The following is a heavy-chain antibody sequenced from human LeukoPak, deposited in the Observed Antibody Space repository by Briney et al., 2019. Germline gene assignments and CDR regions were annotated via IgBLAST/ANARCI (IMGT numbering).Heavy chain of an antibody. CDR2: ISYDGSLK. Sequence: GGSLRLSCAASGFSFSTYAIQWVRQASGKGLEWVAVISYDGSLKYYAESVKGRSTISRDNSQNTVSLQVNSLRPDDTAVYYCARDKWGLGGKYPGWYFDLWGRGTLVTVSS. V-gene: IGHV3-30-3*01. D-gene: IGHD7-27*01. CDR1: GFSFSTYA. J-gene: IGHJ2*01. CDR3: ARDKWGLGGKYPGWYFDL.